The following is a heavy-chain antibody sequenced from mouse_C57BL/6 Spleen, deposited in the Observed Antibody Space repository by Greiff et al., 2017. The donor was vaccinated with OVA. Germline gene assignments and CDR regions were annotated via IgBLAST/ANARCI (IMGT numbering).Heavy chain of an antibody. Sequence: EVHLVESGAELVKPGASVKLSCTASGFNIKDYYMHWVKQRTEQGLEWIGRIDPEDGETKYAPKFPGKATRTSDTSSNTAYLQLSSLTSDDTAVYYCAYYSGSFDYWGQGTTLTVSS. CDR1: GFNIKDYY. CDR2: IDPEDGET. V-gene: IGHV14-2*01. CDR3: AYYSGSFDY. D-gene: IGHD1-1*01. J-gene: IGHJ2*01.